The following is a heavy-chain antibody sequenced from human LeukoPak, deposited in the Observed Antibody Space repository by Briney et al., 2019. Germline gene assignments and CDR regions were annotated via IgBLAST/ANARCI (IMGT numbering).Heavy chain of an antibody. J-gene: IGHJ4*02. V-gene: IGHV3-48*03. CDR3: TRGGSLGY. D-gene: IGHD6-19*01. Sequence: GGSLSLSCAASGFTFSSYEMNWVRQAPGKGLEWVSKISSSGSAIYYADSVKGRFTISRDNAKSTLYLQMNSLRAEDTAVYYCTRGGSLGYWGQGTLVTVSS. CDR2: ISSSGSAI. CDR1: GFTFSSYE.